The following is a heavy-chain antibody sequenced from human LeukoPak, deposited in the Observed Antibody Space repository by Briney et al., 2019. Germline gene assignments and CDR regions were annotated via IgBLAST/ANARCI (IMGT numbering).Heavy chain of an antibody. V-gene: IGHV4-4*07. CDR2: IYASGSS. CDR3: AREGGSSRSLEN. CDR1: GGSISSSY. J-gene: IGHJ4*02. Sequence: SETLSLTCTVSGGSISSSYWSWIRQPAGKGLEWIGRIYASGSSNYNPSLKSRVTMSVDTSKNQFSLNLSSVTAADTAVYYCAREGGSSRSLENWGQGTLVTVSS. D-gene: IGHD1-26*01.